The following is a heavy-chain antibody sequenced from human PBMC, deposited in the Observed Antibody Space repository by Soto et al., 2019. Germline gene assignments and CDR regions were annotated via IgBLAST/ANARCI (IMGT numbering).Heavy chain of an antibody. V-gene: IGHV3-30*18. CDR3: AKGGRQWLVTSDFNY. CDR1: GFTFSDYA. D-gene: IGHD6-19*01. J-gene: IGHJ4*02. Sequence: VQLVESGGGVVQPGRSLRLSCAASGFTFSDYAMHWVRQAPGKGLEWVAVVSHDGRNTHYADSVKGRFTISRDSSKNTVALEMTSLRAEDTAGYYCAKGGRQWLVTSDFNYWGQGALVTVSS. CDR2: VSHDGRNT.